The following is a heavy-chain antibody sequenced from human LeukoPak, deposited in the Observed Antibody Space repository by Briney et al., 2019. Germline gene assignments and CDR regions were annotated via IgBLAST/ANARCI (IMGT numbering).Heavy chain of an antibody. CDR3: ATEFYDFLSGESWFDP. CDR2: IIPIFGTA. D-gene: IGHD3-9*01. V-gene: IGHV1-69*13. CDR1: GGTFSSYA. Sequence: SVKVSCKASGGTFSSYAISWVRQAPGQGLEWMGGIIPIFGTANYAQKFQGRVTITADESTSTAYMELSSLRSEDTAVYYCATEFYDFLSGESWFDPWGQGALVTVS. J-gene: IGHJ5*02.